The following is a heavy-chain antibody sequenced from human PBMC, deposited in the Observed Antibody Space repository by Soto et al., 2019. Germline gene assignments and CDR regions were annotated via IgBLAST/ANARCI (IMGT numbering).Heavy chain of an antibody. CDR2: MNPNSGNT. Sequence: GASVKVSCKASGYTFTSYDINWVRQATGQGLEWMGWMNPNSGNTGYAQKFQGRVTMTSDTSISTAYMELSSLRSEDTAVYYCARGRLYDAFDIWGQGTMVTVSS. V-gene: IGHV1-8*01. CDR3: ARGRLYDAFDI. CDR1: GYTFTSYD. J-gene: IGHJ3*02. D-gene: IGHD2-8*01.